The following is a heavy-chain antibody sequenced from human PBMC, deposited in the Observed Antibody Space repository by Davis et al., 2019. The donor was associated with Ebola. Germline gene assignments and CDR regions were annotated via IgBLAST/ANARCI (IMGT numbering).Heavy chain of an antibody. Sequence: GESLKISCAASGFTFSGSAMHWVRQASGKGLEWVSYISSSGSTIYYADSVKGRFTISRDNAKNSLYLQMNSLRAEDTAVYYCARDIRYSNYLYYYYYGMDVWGQGTTVTVSS. CDR2: ISSSGSTI. V-gene: IGHV3-48*03. J-gene: IGHJ6*02. CDR3: ARDIRYSNYLYYYYYGMDV. CDR1: GFTFSGSA. D-gene: IGHD4-11*01.